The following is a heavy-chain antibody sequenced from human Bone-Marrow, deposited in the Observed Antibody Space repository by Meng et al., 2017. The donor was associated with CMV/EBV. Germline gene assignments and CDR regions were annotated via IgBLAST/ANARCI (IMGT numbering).Heavy chain of an antibody. CDR3: ARENYYYNDAFDI. D-gene: IGHD3-22*01. CDR1: GGSISSYY. CDR2: IYYSGST. V-gene: IGHV4-59*01. Sequence: GSLRLSCTVSGGSISSYYWSWIRQPPGKGLEWLGYIYYSGSTNYNPSLKSRVTISVDTSKNQFSLKLSSVTAADTAVYYCARENYYYNDAFDIWGQGTMVTVSS. J-gene: IGHJ3*02.